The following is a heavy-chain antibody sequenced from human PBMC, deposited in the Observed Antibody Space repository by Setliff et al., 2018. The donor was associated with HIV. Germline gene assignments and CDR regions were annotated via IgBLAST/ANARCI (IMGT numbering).Heavy chain of an antibody. CDR3: TRSNWGSTPDFDY. J-gene: IGHJ4*02. CDR1: GFTFGDYV. CDR2: IRSKAHGGTT. Sequence: QSGGSLRLSCITSGFTFGDYVMSWFRQAPGKGLERVGFIRSKAHGGTTEYAASVEVRFIISRDDSKSIAYLQMNSLKTEDTAVYYCTRSNWGSTPDFDYWGQGTMVTVSS. V-gene: IGHV3-49*03. D-gene: IGHD7-27*01.